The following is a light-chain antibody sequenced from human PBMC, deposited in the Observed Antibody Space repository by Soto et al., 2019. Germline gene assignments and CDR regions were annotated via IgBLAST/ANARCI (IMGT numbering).Light chain of an antibody. CDR3: QQYNNWPLT. CDR2: GVS. Sequence: EIVLTQSPGTLSLSPGETATLSCRASQSLTSSYLAWYQQRPGQAPSLLIYGVSSRATGIPDRFSGSGSGTDFTLTISSLQSEDFAVYYCQQYNNWPLTFGQGTRLEIK. CDR1: QSLTSSY. J-gene: IGKJ5*01. V-gene: IGKV3-20*01.